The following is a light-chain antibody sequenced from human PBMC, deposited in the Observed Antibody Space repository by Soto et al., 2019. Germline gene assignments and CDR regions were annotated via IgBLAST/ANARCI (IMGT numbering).Light chain of an antibody. J-gene: IGKJ1*01. CDR2: GAA. CDR3: QQYHNWPA. Sequence: IVMTQSPATRSVAPGERATLSCRASQSVFSSLAWYQQKPGQAPRLLIYGAATRATGIPARFSGSGSGTEFTLTISSLQSEDFAVYFCQQYHNWPAFGQGTKVDIK. V-gene: IGKV3-15*01. CDR1: QSVFSS.